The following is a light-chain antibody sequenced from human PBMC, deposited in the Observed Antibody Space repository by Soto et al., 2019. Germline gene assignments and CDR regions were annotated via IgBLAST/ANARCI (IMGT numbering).Light chain of an antibody. V-gene: IGLV1-40*01. J-gene: IGLJ1*01. CDR1: SSNIGAGYD. Sequence: QSVLTQPPSVSGAPGQRVTISCTWSSSNIGAGYDVHWYQQLPGTAPKLLIYGNSNRPSGVPDRFSGSKSGTSASLAITGLQAEDEADYYCQSYDSSLSGSDVFGTGTKLTVL. CDR2: GNS. CDR3: QSYDSSLSGSDV.